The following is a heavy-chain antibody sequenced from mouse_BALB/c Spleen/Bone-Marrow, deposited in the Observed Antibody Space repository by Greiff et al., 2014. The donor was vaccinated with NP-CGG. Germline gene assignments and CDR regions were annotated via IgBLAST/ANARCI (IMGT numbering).Heavy chain of an antibody. CDR3: ARVFYDSTSVY. D-gene: IGHD1-1*01. V-gene: IGHV1-87*01. CDR2: IYPGDGDT. J-gene: IGHJ2*01. Sequence: QVQLKESGAELARPGASVKLSCKASGYTFTGYWMQWVKQRPGQGLEWIGIIYPGDGDTRYTQKFKGKATLTADKSSSTAYMQLRNLASEDSAVYYCARVFYDSTSVYWGQGTTLTASS. CDR1: GYTFTGYW.